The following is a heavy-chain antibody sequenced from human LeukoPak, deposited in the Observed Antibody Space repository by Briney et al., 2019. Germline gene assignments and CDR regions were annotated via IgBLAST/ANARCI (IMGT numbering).Heavy chain of an antibody. CDR1: GGSISNTNW. CDR2: VSLAGQT. D-gene: IGHD3-16*01. Sequence: SGTLSLTCDVSGGSISNTNWWSWVRQPPGQGLEWIGEVSLAGQTNYNPSLNGRVTMSLDESTNQVSLKLTSVTAADTAVYYCAREGGPYRPLDYSGQGTLVTVS. V-gene: IGHV4-4*02. CDR3: AREGGPYRPLDY. J-gene: IGHJ4*02.